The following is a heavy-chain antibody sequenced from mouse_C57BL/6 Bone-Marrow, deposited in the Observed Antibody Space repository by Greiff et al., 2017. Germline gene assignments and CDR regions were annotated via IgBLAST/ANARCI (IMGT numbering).Heavy chain of an antibody. V-gene: IGHV14-4*01. CDR2: IDPENGDT. CDR1: GFNIKDDY. CDR3: TTFYYYGSSPYFDY. J-gene: IGHJ2*01. D-gene: IGHD1-1*01. Sequence: EVQLQQSGAELVRPGASVKLSCTASGFNIKDDYMHWVKQRPEQGLEWIGWIDPENGDTEYASKFQGKATITADTSSNTAYLQISSLTSEDTAVYDCTTFYYYGSSPYFDYGGQGTTLTVSS.